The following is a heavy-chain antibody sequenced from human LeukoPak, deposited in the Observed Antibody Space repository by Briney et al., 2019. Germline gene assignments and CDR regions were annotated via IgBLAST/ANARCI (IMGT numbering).Heavy chain of an antibody. V-gene: IGHV4-39*07. D-gene: IGHD3-22*01. CDR2: FYYSGST. CDR3: ARRYPRGYFGY. J-gene: IGHJ4*02. CDR1: GGPISSSYY. Sequence: SETLSLTCTVSGGPISSSYYWGWIRQPPGKGLEWIGNFYYSGSTYYNPSLKSRVTISVDTSKNQFSLKLSSVTAADTAVYYCARRYPRGYFGYWGQGTLVTVSS.